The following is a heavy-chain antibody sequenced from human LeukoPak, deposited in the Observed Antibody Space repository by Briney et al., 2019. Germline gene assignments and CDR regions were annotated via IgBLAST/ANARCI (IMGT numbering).Heavy chain of an antibody. CDR3: AKLATSDTGETY. CDR1: GYTFIINH. V-gene: IGHV1-46*01. CDR2: INISGDST. J-gene: IGHJ4*02. D-gene: IGHD3-16*01. Sequence: ASVTVSCKASGYTFIINHLHSVRQPPAQGLEWMGVINISGDSTTYAQNFKGRVTITRDTSTSTVYMQLRSLRSEDTAIYYCAKLATSDTGETYWGEGTLVTVSS.